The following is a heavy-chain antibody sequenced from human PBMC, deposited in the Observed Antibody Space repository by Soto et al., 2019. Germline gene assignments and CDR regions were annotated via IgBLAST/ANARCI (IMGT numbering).Heavy chain of an antibody. J-gene: IGHJ5*02. CDR3: ARVPGP. CDR1: GVSISSGGYS. Sequence: SETLSLTCTFSGVSISSGGYSLSWIRQPPGNGLEWIGYIYHSGSTYYNPSLKSRVTISVDRSKNQFSLKLSSVTAADTAVYYCARVPGPWGQGTLVTVSS. CDR2: IYHSGST. V-gene: IGHV4-30-2*01.